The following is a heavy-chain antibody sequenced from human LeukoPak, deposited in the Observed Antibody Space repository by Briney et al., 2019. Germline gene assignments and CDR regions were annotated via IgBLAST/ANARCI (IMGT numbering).Heavy chain of an antibody. CDR3: AGLAWFGDNWFDP. CDR2: IYYSGST. J-gene: IGHJ5*02. D-gene: IGHD3-10*01. Sequence: PSETLSLTCTVSGGSISSSSYYWGWIRQPPGKGLEWIGSIYYSGSTYYNPSLKSRVTISVDTSKNQFSLKLSSVTAADTAVYYCAGLAWFGDNWFDPWGQGTLVTVSS. V-gene: IGHV4-39*01. CDR1: GGSISSSSYY.